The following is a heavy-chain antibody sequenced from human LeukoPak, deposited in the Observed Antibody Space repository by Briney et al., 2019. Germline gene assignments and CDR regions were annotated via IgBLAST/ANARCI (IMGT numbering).Heavy chain of an antibody. J-gene: IGHJ2*01. D-gene: IGHD4-23*01. CDR3: VREVSTVVPSSYYYFDL. V-gene: IGHV3-7*01. CDR1: GFTFSSYW. CDR2: IKQDGSEK. Sequence: GGSLRLSCAASGFTFSSYWMSWVRQAPGKGLEWVANIKQDGSEKYCVDSVKGRFTISRDNAKNSLYLQMNSLRVEDTAVYYCVREVSTVVPSSYYYFDLWGRGALVTVSS.